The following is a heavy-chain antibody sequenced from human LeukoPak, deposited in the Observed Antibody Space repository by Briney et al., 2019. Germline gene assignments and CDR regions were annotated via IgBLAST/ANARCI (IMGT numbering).Heavy chain of an antibody. CDR2: IKRDGSDK. Sequence: GGSLRLSCEVSGFTFSSYWMNWVRQAPGKGLEWVANIKRDGSDKYYVDSVKGRFTISRDNAKNSLYLQMNSLRAEDTAVYYCAIIPRAAAGPSARSPFHYWGQGTLVTVSS. D-gene: IGHD6-13*01. V-gene: IGHV3-7*01. J-gene: IGHJ4*02. CDR3: AIIPRAAAGPSARSPFHY. CDR1: GFTFSSYW.